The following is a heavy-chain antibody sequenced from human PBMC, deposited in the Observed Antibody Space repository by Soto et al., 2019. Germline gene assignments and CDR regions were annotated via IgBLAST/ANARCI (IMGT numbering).Heavy chain of an antibody. D-gene: IGHD5-18*01. CDR3: HGYGY. CDR2: IYSGGST. V-gene: IGHV3-53*01. CDR1: GFTFSSVTANY. J-gene: IGHJ4*02. Sequence: PGGSLRLSCAASGFTFSSVTANYMSWVRQAPGKGLEWVSVIYSGGSTYYIDSVKGRFSISRDISKNTLYLQMNSLRAEDTAVYYCHGYGYWGQGTLVTVSS.